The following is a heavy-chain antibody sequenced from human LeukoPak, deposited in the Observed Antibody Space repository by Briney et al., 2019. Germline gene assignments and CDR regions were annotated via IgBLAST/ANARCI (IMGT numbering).Heavy chain of an antibody. CDR3: ARARQYSYGPMDFY. CDR1: GFTFGSYT. CDR2: VSTRSNTI. Sequence: GGSLRLSCAASGFTFGSYTMNWVRQAPGKGLEWVSSVSTRSNTIYYADSVRGRFTISRDNAKNSLFLQMNSLRAEDTAVYYCARARQYSYGPMDFYWGQGTLVTVSS. D-gene: IGHD5-18*01. J-gene: IGHJ4*02. V-gene: IGHV3-21*06.